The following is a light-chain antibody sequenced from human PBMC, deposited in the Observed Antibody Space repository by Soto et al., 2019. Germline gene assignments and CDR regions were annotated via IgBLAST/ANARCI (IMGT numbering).Light chain of an antibody. CDR2: DDD. J-gene: IGLJ7*01. Sequence: SYELTPPPSVSVSPGQTAKIPCGGDNIERRAMHWYQQKPGQAPVLVVYDDDDRPSGIPERFSGSNSGTSATLTISGVWAGDEADYFCQVWDYASDHYVFGSGPQLTVL. CDR3: QVWDYASDHYV. V-gene: IGLV3-21*02. CDR1: NIERRA.